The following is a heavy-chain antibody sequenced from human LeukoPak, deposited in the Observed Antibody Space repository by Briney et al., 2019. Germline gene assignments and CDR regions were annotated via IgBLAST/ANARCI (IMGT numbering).Heavy chain of an antibody. CDR1: GFTVSSNY. CDR2: ISGSGGST. V-gene: IGHV3-23*01. J-gene: IGHJ4*02. D-gene: IGHD6-19*01. CDR3: ARGLVPVDY. Sequence: GGSLRLSCAASGFTVSSNYMSWVRQAPGKGLEWVSAISGSGGSTYYADSVKGRFTISRDNSKNTLYLQMNSLRAEDTAVYYCARGLVPVDYWGQGTLVTVSS.